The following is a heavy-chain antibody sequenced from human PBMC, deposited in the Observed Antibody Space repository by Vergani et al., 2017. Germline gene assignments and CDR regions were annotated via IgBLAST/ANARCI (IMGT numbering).Heavy chain of an antibody. CDR3: ARADQFGELSCYYYGMDV. J-gene: IGHJ6*02. V-gene: IGHV4-30-4*01. Sequence: QVQLPETGPGLVKPSQTLSLTCTVSGGSLSSGDYYWSWIRQPPGKGLEWIGYIYYSGSTYYNPSLKSRVTISVDTSKNQFSLKLSSVTAADTAVYYCARADQFGELSCYYYGMDVWGQGTTVTVSS. CDR2: IYYSGST. CDR1: GGSLSSGDYY. D-gene: IGHD3-10*01.